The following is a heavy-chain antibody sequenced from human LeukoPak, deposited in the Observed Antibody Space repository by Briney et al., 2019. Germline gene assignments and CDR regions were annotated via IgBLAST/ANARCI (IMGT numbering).Heavy chain of an antibody. CDR3: ARDCNSTSCYDGDY. CDR2: ISNSGSSI. V-gene: IGHV3-48*04. Sequence: PGGSLRLSCAASGFTFSSYSMNWVRQAPGKGLEWVSYISNSGSSIYYADSVKGRFTISRDNAKNSLYLQMNSLRAEDTAVYYCARDCNSTSCYDGDYWGQGTLVTVSS. J-gene: IGHJ4*02. D-gene: IGHD2-2*01. CDR1: GFTFSSYS.